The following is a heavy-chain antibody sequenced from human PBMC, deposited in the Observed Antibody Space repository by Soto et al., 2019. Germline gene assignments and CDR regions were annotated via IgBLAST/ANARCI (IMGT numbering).Heavy chain of an antibody. J-gene: IGHJ4*02. Sequence: LSLTCTVSGGSVSSGSYYWSWIRQPPGKGLECIGYIYYGGSFNYNPSLKSRVTISVDTSKRQFSLRLESVTAADTAVYYCARGGGVTDTFDYWGQGSLVTVSS. CDR2: IYYGGSF. CDR1: GGSVSSGSYY. D-gene: IGHD3-10*01. CDR3: ARGGGVTDTFDY. V-gene: IGHV4-61*01.